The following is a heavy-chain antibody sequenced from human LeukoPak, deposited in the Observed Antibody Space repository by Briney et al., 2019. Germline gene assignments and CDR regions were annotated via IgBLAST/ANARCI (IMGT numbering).Heavy chain of an antibody. CDR2: ISSSSYI. Sequence: PGGSLRLSCAASGFTFSSYSMNWVRQAPGKGLEWVSSISSSSYIYYADSVKGRFTISRDNAKNSLYLQMSSLRAEDTAVYYCASVPPSIAVAGTDDYWGQGTLVTVSS. V-gene: IGHV3-21*01. J-gene: IGHJ4*02. CDR1: GFTFSSYS. CDR3: ASVPPSIAVAGTDDY. D-gene: IGHD6-19*01.